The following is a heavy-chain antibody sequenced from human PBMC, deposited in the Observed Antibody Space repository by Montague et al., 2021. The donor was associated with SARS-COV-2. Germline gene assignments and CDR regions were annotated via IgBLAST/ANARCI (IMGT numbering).Heavy chain of an antibody. CDR1: GFTFSSYA. CDR2: ISYDGSNK. Sequence: SLRLSCAASGFTFSSYAMHWVRQAPGKGLEWVAVISYDGSNKYYADSVKGRFTISRDSSKNTLYLQMNSLRAEDTAVYYCARDEVDIVVVPAADTGYYYYGMDVWGQGITVTVSS. CDR3: ARDEVDIVVVPAADTGYYYYGMDV. J-gene: IGHJ6*02. D-gene: IGHD2-2*03. V-gene: IGHV3-30-3*01.